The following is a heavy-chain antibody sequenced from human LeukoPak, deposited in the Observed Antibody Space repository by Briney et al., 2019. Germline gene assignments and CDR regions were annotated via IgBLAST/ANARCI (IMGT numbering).Heavy chain of an antibody. V-gene: IGHV4-59*11. CDR1: GGSISSHY. CDR3: ARGVIPAATVDY. CDR2: IYYSGST. Sequence: SETLSLTCTASGGSISSHYWSWIRQPPGKGLEWIGYIYYSGSTNYNPSLKSRVTISVDTSKNQFSLKLSSVTAADTAVYYCARGVIPAATVDYWGQGTLVTVSS. J-gene: IGHJ4*02. D-gene: IGHD2-2*01.